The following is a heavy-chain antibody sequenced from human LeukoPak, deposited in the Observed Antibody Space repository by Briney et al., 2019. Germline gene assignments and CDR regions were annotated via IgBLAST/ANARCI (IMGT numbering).Heavy chain of an antibody. Sequence: GGSLRLSCAASGFTFSSYGMHWVRQAPGKGLEWVAVIWYDGSNKYYADSVKGRFTISRDNSKSTLYLQMNSLRAEDTAVYYCAKAISSSWGDFDCWGQGTLVTVSS. CDR2: IWYDGSNK. D-gene: IGHD6-13*01. CDR3: AKAISSSWGDFDC. CDR1: GFTFSSYG. J-gene: IGHJ4*02. V-gene: IGHV3-33*06.